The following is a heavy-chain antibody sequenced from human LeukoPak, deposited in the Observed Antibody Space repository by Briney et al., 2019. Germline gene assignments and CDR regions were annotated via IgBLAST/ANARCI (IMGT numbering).Heavy chain of an antibody. CDR3: AREWGRIAVAGGPGY. CDR2: IWYDGRTK. CDR1: GFIFSNYG. V-gene: IGHV3-33*01. J-gene: IGHJ4*02. Sequence: GGFLRLSCEVSGFIFSNYGMHWVRQAPGKGLEWVALIWYDGRTKFNADSVRGRFTISRDNSANTLYLQMSSLRVEDTAVYYCAREWGRIAVAGGPGYWGQGALVTVSS. D-gene: IGHD6-19*01.